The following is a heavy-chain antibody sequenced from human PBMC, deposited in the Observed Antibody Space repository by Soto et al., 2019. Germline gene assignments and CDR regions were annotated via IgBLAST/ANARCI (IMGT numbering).Heavy chain of an antibody. J-gene: IGHJ4*02. CDR3: ARDVEYSYGYVPSDY. V-gene: IGHV1-18*01. D-gene: IGHD5-18*01. CDR1: GYTFTSYG. Sequence: QVQLVQSGAEVKKPGASVKVSCKASGYTFTSYGISWVRQAPGQGLEWMGWISAYNGNTNYAQKLQGRVTMTTSTSTSTAYMELRSLGSDDTAVYYGARDVEYSYGYVPSDYRGEGTLVTVSS. CDR2: ISAYNGNT.